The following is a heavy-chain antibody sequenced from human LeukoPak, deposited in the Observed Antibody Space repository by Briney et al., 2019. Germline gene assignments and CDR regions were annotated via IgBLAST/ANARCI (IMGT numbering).Heavy chain of an antibody. J-gene: IGHJ6*02. D-gene: IGHD1-26*01. CDR2: ISSSSSYI. CDR3: AKDMVRGSYYGDYYYGMDV. Sequence: GGSLRLSCAASGFTFSSYSMNWVSQAPGKGLEWVSSISSSSSYIYYADSVKGRFTISRDNAKNSLYLQMNSLRAEDTALYYCAKDMVRGSYYGDYYYGMDVWGQGTTVTVSS. CDR1: GFTFSSYS. V-gene: IGHV3-21*04.